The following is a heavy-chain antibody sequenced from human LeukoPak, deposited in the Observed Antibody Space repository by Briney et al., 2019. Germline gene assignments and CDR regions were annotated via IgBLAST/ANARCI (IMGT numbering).Heavy chain of an antibody. D-gene: IGHD3-22*01. V-gene: IGHV3-7*01. CDR3: ARVASSGYYYFSDY. J-gene: IGHJ4*02. CDR1: GFTFSSYW. CDR2: IKQDGSEK. Sequence: GGSLRLSCAASGFTFSSYWVNWVRQAPGKGLEWVANIKQDGSEKYYVDSVKGRFTISRDNAKNSLYLQMNSLRAEDTAVYYCARVASSGYYYFSDYWGQGTQVTVSS.